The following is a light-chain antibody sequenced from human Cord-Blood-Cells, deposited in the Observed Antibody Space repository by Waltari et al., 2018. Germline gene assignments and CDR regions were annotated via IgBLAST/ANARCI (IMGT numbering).Light chain of an antibody. CDR2: SGS. CDR3: MQTLQTPLT. CDR1: QSPPHSNGYHY. Sequence: DSVLTQSPLSRRVTPGEPDSLDCRSSQSPPHSNGYHYLDWYLQNPGTCPQLLIYSGSKRASGFPDRFSGSGSDTDVNLKISRVKAGDVGVYGCMQTLQTPLTFGGGTKVEIK. V-gene: IGKV2-28*01. J-gene: IGKJ4*01.